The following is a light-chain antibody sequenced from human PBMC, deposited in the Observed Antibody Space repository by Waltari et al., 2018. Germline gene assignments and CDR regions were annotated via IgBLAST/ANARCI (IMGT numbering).Light chain of an antibody. Sequence: QSALTQPPSASGSPGQSVTISCTGTSSDGGSYNYVSWYQQHPGKAPQIIIFEVAQRASGVPDRFSGSKSGNTASLTVSGLQAEDEADYYCTSYAGSKGWVFGGGTKLTVL. V-gene: IGLV2-8*01. CDR1: SSDGGSYNY. CDR2: EVA. CDR3: TSYAGSKGWV. J-gene: IGLJ3*02.